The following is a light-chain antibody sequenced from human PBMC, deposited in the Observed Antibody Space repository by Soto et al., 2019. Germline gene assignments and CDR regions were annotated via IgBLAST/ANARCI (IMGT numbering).Light chain of an antibody. Sequence: DIQMTQSPSSLSASFGDRVTITCRASQGIGVYLAWFQQKPGNAPKLLIYAASTLESGVPSRFSGSGSGTDFTLTISGLQPEDVATYYCQKYNSAPLTFGGGTKVEIK. V-gene: IGKV1-27*01. CDR1: QGIGVY. CDR2: AAS. J-gene: IGKJ4*01. CDR3: QKYNSAPLT.